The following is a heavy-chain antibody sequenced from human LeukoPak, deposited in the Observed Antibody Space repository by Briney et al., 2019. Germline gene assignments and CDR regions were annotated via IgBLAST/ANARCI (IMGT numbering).Heavy chain of an antibody. CDR1: GYSISSGYY. CDR2: IYHSAST. Sequence: KPSETQSLTCTVSGYSISSGYYWGWIRQPPGKGLEWIGSIYHSASTYYNTSLKSRVTISVDTSKNQFSLKLSSVTAADTAVYYCARDLSKGIPSTLRYWGQGTLVTVSS. CDR3: ARDLSKGIPSTLRY. D-gene: IGHD2/OR15-2a*01. V-gene: IGHV4-38-2*02. J-gene: IGHJ4*02.